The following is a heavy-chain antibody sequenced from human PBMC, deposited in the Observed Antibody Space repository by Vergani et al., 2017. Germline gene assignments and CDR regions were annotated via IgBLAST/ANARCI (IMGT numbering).Heavy chain of an antibody. CDR1: GVSIDNGYY. CDR3: ARRSGIVYDIFSGTQYFFDF. J-gene: IGHJ4*02. CDR2: TYRTGRT. D-gene: IGHD3-9*01. Sequence: QVQLQESGPGLVKPSETLSLTCAVSGVSIDNGYYWDWIRQPPGKGLEWIGSTYRTGRTHFNPSLKSRVTISVDTSNNHFSLRLNSLTAADTAVYYCARRSGIVYDIFSGTQYFFDFWGQGTLVTVSS. V-gene: IGHV4-38-2*01.